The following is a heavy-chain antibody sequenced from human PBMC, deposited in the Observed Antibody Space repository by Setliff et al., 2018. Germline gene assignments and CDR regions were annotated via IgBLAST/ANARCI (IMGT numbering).Heavy chain of an antibody. CDR2: IIPITGTT. CDR1: GGTLTTFTTYS. V-gene: IGHV1-69*16. D-gene: IGHD2-21*02. CDR3: ARESVVVVTTTNYYYYIDV. J-gene: IGHJ6*03. Sequence: SVKVSCKASGGTLTTFTTYSLIWVRQAPGQGLEWMGGIIPITGTTNYAQRFQGRITISTDESSSTVYMEMSRLRSEDTAVYYCARESVVVVTTTNYYYYIDVWGEGTTVTVS.